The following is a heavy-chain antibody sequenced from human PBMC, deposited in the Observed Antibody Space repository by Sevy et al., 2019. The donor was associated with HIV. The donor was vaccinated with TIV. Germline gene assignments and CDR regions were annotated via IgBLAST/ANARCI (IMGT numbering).Heavy chain of an antibody. V-gene: IGHV3-21*01. CDR2: ITSSSSYI. D-gene: IGHD2-21*02. J-gene: IGHJ5*02. Sequence: GGSLRLSCAASGFSFSSYSMNWVRQAPGKGLEWVSSITSSSSYIYYADSVKGRFTICRDNAKNSLYLQMNSLRAEDTAVYSAAKDRGACGGDFDDNWYDPWGQGTLVTVSS. CDR1: GFSFSSYS. CDR3: AKDRGACGGDFDDNWYDP.